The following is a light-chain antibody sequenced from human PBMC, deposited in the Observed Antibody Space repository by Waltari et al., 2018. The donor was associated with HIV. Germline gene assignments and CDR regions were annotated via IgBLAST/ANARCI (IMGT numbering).Light chain of an antibody. CDR1: SSDIGGYNF. CDR3: SSYTSSSTLFV. CDR2: DVS. V-gene: IGLV2-14*01. J-gene: IGLJ1*01. Sequence: QSALTQPAPVSGSPGQPITISCTGHSSDIGGYNFASWYQQHPGKAPKLIIYDVSNRPSGVSNRFSGSKSGNTASLTISGLQAEDEADYYCSSYTSSSTLFVFGTGTKVTVL.